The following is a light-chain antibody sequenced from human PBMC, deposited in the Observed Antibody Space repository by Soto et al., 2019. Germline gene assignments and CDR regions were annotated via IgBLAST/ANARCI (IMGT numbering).Light chain of an antibody. CDR3: QLYGGSPIT. CDR2: GAS. CDR1: QSVTTR. J-gene: IGKJ5*01. Sequence: MVLTRAPGTRRLSRGERVSLSCSASQSVTTRLAWYQNKPGQAPTLLMSGASNRASGVPVSFCGRGAGTDFSPTITRVVPEDSALHSCQLYGGSPITFGLGTRLEIK. V-gene: IGKV3-20*01.